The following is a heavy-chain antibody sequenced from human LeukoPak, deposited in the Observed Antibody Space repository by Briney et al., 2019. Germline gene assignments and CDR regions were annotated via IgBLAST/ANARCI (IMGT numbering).Heavy chain of an antibody. CDR1: GGSFSGYY. V-gene: IGHV4-34*01. J-gene: IGHJ3*02. CDR3: ASWTSDAFDI. D-gene: IGHD1-1*01. CDR2: INHSGST. Sequence: SETLSLTCAVYGGSFSGYYWSWVRQPPGNGLEWIGEINHSGSTNYNPSLKSRVTISVDTSKNQFSLKLSSVTAADTAVYYCASWTSDAFDIWGQGTMVTVSS.